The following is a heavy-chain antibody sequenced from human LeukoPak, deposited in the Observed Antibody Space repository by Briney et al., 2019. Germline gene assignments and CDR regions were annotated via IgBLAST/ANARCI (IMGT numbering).Heavy chain of an antibody. V-gene: IGHV4-34*01. CDR1: GGSFSGYY. CDR2: INHSGST. CDR3: ARGLYDFWSGYYIAWFDP. Sequence: SETLSLTCAVYGGSFSGYYWSWIRQPPGKGLEWIGEINHSGSTNYNPSLKSRVTISVDTSKNQFSLKLSSVTAADMAVYYCARGLYDFWSGYYIAWFDPWGQGTLVTVSS. J-gene: IGHJ5*02. D-gene: IGHD3-3*01.